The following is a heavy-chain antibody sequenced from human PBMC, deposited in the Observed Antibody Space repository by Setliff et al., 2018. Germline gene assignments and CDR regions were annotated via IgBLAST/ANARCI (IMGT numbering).Heavy chain of an antibody. CDR2: IKQDGSTK. D-gene: IGHD3-22*01. CDR1: GFSFSRHW. Sequence: GESLRLSCVVSGFSFSRHWMSWVRQAPGKGLEWVADIKQDGSTKYYLDSVKGRFTISRDNAKRSLYQQMNGLRADDTGVYYCVRDDADNYDAFDNWGQGTLVTVSS. J-gene: IGHJ3*02. V-gene: IGHV3-7*01. CDR3: VRDDADNYDAFDN.